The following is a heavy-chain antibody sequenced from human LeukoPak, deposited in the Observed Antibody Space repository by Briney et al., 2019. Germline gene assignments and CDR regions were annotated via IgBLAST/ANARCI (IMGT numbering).Heavy chain of an antibody. J-gene: IGHJ6*03. CDR3: ARPPDNYYYYYMDV. Sequence: GGSLRLSSVGSGFTFSSYSMNWVRQAPGKGLEWVASISSSSSYIYYADSVKGRFTISRDNAKNSVYLQMNSLRAEDTAVYYCARPPDNYYYYYMDVWGKGTTVIVSS. V-gene: IGHV3-21*01. CDR1: GFTFSSYS. CDR2: ISSSSSYI.